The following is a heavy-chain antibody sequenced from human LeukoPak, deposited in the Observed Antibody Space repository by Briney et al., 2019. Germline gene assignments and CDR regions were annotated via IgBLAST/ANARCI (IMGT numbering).Heavy chain of an antibody. J-gene: IGHJ4*02. Sequence: GGSLRPSCAASGFTFDDYAMHWVRQAPGKGLEWVSLISWDGGSTYYADSVKGRFTISRDNSKNSLYLQMNSLRAEDTALYYCAKGGWTPYYYFDYWGQGTLVTVSS. CDR2: ISWDGGST. CDR1: GFTFDDYA. D-gene: IGHD6-19*01. CDR3: AKGGWTPYYYFDY. V-gene: IGHV3-43D*04.